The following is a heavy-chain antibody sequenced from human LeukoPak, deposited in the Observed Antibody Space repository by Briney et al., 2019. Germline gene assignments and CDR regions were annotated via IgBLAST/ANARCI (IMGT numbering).Heavy chain of an antibody. Sequence: PGGSLRLSCAASGFTVSSNYMSWVHQAPGKGLEWVSVIYSGGSTYYADSVKGRFTISRDNSKNTLYLQMNSLRAEDTAVYYCARVRYSSSWYIDYWGQGTLVTVSS. CDR2: IYSGGST. CDR3: ARVRYSSSWYIDY. V-gene: IGHV3-53*01. D-gene: IGHD6-13*01. CDR1: GFTVSSNY. J-gene: IGHJ4*02.